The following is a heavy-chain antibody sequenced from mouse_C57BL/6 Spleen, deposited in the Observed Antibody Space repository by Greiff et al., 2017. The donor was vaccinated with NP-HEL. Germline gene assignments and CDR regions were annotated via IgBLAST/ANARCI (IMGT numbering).Heavy chain of an antibody. CDR2: ISTGGGST. D-gene: IGHD3-1*01. CDR3: ASGLERDYAMDY. J-gene: IGHJ4*01. V-gene: IGHV5-12*01. Sequence: EVQVVESGGGLVQPGGSLKLSCAASGFTFSDYYMYWVRQTPEKRLEWVAYISTGGGSTYYPETVKGRFTISRDNATNTLYLQMSRLKAEDTAMYYGASGLERDYAMDYWGQGTSVTVSS. CDR1: GFTFSDYY.